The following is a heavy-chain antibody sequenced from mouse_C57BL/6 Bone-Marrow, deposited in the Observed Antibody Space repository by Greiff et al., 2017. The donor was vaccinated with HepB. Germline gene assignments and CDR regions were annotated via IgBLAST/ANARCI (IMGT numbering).Heavy chain of an antibody. D-gene: IGHD2-4*01. CDR1: GYTFTSYT. V-gene: IGHV1-4*01. CDR3: ARSITTEDY. CDR2: INPSSGYT. Sequence: QVHVKQSGAELARPGASVKMSCKASGYTFTSYTMHWVKQRPGQGLEWIGYINPSSGYTKYNQKFKDKATLTADKSSSTAYMQLSSLTSEDSAVYYCARSITTEDYWGQGTTLTVSS. J-gene: IGHJ2*01.